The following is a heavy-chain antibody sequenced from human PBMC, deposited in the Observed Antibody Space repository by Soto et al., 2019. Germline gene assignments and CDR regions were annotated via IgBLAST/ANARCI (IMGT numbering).Heavy chain of an antibody. CDR2: IRTRAEGGTT. D-gene: IGHD1-1*01. J-gene: IGHJ4*02. Sequence: EAQLVESGGDLVKPGGSLRLSCAASTFVFKDAWMSWIRQAPGKGLEWVGRIRTRAEGGTTDYAAPVKGRFTISRDDSKDTMYLQMNSLRTEDTATYYCTAGLWRTDDDIWGQGTLVTVSS. CDR1: TFVFKDAW. V-gene: IGHV3-15*01. CDR3: TAGLWRTDDDI.